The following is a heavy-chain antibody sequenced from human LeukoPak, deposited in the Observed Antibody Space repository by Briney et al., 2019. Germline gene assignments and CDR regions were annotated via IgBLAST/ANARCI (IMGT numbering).Heavy chain of an antibody. D-gene: IGHD1-26*01. Sequence: PGGSLRLSCAASGFTFSSYSMNWVRQAPGKGLEWVSSISSSSNIYYADSVKGRFTSSRDNAKNSLYLQMNSLRAEDTAVYYCARSSGSYYYYYGMDVWGQGTTVTVSS. V-gene: IGHV3-21*06. J-gene: IGHJ6*02. CDR3: ARSSGSYYYYYGMDV. CDR1: GFTFSSYS. CDR2: ISSSSNI.